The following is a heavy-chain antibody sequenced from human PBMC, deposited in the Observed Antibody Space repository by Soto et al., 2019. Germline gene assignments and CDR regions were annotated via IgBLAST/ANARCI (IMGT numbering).Heavy chain of an antibody. CDR2: ISFDSRDK. J-gene: IGHJ3*01. D-gene: IGHD2-21*02. CDR3: GRVCGGDCGNDFDG. Sequence: QVQLVESGGGVVQPGRSLRLSCAASGFTFSAYGIHWVRQAPGKGLEWVATISFDSRDKLYVDSMNGRLTISRENSRNAVYLRMDSLGAEDTAVYHCGRVCGGDCGNDFDGWGQGTVVAVSP. V-gene: IGHV3-33*05. CDR1: GFTFSAYG.